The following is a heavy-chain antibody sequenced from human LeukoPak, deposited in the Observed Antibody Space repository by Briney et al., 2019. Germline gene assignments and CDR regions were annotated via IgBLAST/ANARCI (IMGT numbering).Heavy chain of an antibody. Sequence: GESLKISCKGSGYTFTSYGITWVRQAPGQGLEWMGWMNPNSGNTGYAQKFQGRVTMTRNTSISTAYMELSSLRSEDTAVYYCARGRGVGGMRYYGSGSSLGYWGQGTLVTVSS. J-gene: IGHJ4*02. CDR1: GYTFTSYG. CDR3: ARGRGVGGMRYYGSGSSLGY. D-gene: IGHD3-10*01. V-gene: IGHV1-8*02. CDR2: MNPNSGNT.